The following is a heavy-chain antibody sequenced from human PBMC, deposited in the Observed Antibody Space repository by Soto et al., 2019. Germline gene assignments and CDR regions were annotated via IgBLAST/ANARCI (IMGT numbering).Heavy chain of an antibody. J-gene: IGHJ4*02. CDR1: GGSISSYY. D-gene: IGHD4-17*01. Sequence: SETLSLTCTVSGGSISSYYWSWIRQPPGKGLEWIGYIYYSGSTNYNPSLKSRVTISIDTSKTQFSLKLSSVTAADTAVYYCAAQDYGAKGYYFENWGQGTLVTVSS. V-gene: IGHV4-59*12. CDR2: IYYSGST. CDR3: AAQDYGAKGYYFEN.